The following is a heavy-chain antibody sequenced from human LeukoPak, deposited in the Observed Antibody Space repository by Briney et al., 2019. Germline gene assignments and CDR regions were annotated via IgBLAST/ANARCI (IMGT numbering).Heavy chain of an antibody. J-gene: IGHJ4*02. CDR3: VSESPRRALGY. CDR1: GGSFSGYY. V-gene: IGHV4-34*01. CDR2: INHNGST. D-gene: IGHD3-10*01. Sequence: PSETLSLTCAVYGGSFSGYYWSWIRQPPGKGLEWIGEINHNGSTNYNPSLKSRVTISVDTSKNQFSLKLSSVTAADTAVYYCVSESPRRALGYWGQGTLVTVSS.